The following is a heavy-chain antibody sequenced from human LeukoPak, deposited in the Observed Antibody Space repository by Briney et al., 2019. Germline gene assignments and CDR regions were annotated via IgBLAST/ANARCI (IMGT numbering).Heavy chain of an antibody. CDR3: ARDRFTTYYYYYMDV. J-gene: IGHJ6*03. D-gene: IGHD3-16*02. CDR2: MNPNSGNT. V-gene: IGHV1-8*01. CDR1: GYTFTSYD. Sequence: ASVKVSCKASGYTFTSYDINWVRQATGQGLEWMGWMNPNSGNTGYAQKFQGRVTMTRDMSTRTDYMELSSLRSDDTAVYCCARDRFTTYYYYYMDVWGKGTTVTISS.